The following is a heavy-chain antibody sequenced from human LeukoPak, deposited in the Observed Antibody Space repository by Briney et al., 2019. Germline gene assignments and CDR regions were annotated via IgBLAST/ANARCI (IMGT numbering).Heavy chain of an antibody. Sequence: KTSETLSLTCTVSGGSISSSSCYWGWIRQPPGKGLEWIGSIYYSGSTYYNPSLKSRVTMSVETSKNQFSLKLSSVTAADTAVYYCASIDGRSECFDPWGQGTLVTVSS. V-gene: IGHV4-39*01. CDR2: IYYSGST. D-gene: IGHD1-26*01. J-gene: IGHJ5*02. CDR1: GGSISSSSCY. CDR3: ASIDGRSECFDP.